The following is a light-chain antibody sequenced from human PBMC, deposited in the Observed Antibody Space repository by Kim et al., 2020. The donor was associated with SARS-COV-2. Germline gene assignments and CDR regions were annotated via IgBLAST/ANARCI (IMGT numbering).Light chain of an antibody. J-gene: IGLJ1*01. CDR2: EVT. Sequence: QSALTQPPSASGSPGQSVTISCTGTSRDVGFYNYVSWYQHHPGKAPQLLIYEVTQRPSGVPDRFSGPKSGNTASLTVSGLQAEDEADYYCSSYAGTNFFVFGTGTKVTVL. CDR1: SRDVGFYNY. CDR3: SSYAGTNFFV. V-gene: IGLV2-8*01.